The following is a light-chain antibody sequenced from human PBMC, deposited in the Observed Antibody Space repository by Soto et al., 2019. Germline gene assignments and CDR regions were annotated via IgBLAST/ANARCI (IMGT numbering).Light chain of an antibody. CDR3: QQYNNWPPIT. CDR2: GAS. CDR1: QSVSSD. Sequence: EIVMTQSPATLPVSPGEIATLSCGASQSVSSDLAWYQHKPGQAPRLLIYGASTRATGIPARFSGSGSGTEFTLIISSLQSEDFAVYYCQQYNNWPPITFGQGTRLEIK. V-gene: IGKV3-15*01. J-gene: IGKJ5*01.